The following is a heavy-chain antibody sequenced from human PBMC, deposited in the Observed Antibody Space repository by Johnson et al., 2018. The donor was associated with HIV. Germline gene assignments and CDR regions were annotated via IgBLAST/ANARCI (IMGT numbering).Heavy chain of an antibody. CDR1: GFIFSSYG. V-gene: IGHV3-30*19. D-gene: IGHD3-10*01. CDR3: ARDRSLWFRELWPRDAFDM. CDR2: ISFDGANT. J-gene: IGHJ3*02. Sequence: QMQLVESGGGLVQPEGSLRLSCATSGFIFSSYGMHWVRQAPGKGLEWVAVISFDGANTYYADSVKGRFTISRDNSKNTLYLQMNSLRVADTAVYYCARDRSLWFRELWPRDAFDMWGQGTKITVSS.